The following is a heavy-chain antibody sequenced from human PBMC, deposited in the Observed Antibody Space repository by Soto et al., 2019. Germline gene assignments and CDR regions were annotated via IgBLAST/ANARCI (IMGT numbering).Heavy chain of an antibody. CDR3: ARLEGLATISYYFDF. CDR1: GGSFSGYY. Sequence: SETLSLTCAVYGGSFSGYYWSWISQPPRKGLEWIGEINHSGSTYYNPSLQTRVTISLDKSKSQFSLKLNSVTAADSAVYFCARLEGLATISYYFDFWGQGALVTVSS. CDR2: INHSGST. V-gene: IGHV4-34*01. J-gene: IGHJ4*02. D-gene: IGHD3-9*01.